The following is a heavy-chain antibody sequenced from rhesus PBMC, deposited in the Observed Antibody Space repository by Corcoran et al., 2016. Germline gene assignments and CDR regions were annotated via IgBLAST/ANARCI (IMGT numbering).Heavy chain of an antibody. Sequence: QVQLQESGPGVVKPSETLSLTCAVSGYSISSGYDWSWISQPPGKGLEWIGYIYGSCGTTNYNPSLKKRVTISKDTSKNQFSLKLSSVTAADTAVYYCARAGAVIYGLDSWGQGVVVTVSS. CDR1: GYSISSGYD. D-gene: IGHD1-44*02. CDR2: IYGSCGTT. V-gene: IGHV4-76*01. J-gene: IGHJ6*01. CDR3: ARAGAVIYGLDS.